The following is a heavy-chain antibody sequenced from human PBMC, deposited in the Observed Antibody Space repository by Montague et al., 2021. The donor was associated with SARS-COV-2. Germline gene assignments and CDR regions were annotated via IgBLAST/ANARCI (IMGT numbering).Heavy chain of an antibody. CDR3: TSGREGNYNVMDV. V-gene: IGHV6-1*01. J-gene: IGHJ6*02. Sequence: CAISGDSVSSISATWNWVRQSPSRGLEWLGRTYYRSKWYNDYAVSVRGRVTINPDTSKNQSSLQLNSVTPEDTAIYYCTSGREGNYNVMDVWGQGTTVTVSS. D-gene: IGHD1-1*01. CDR1: GDSVSSISAT. CDR2: TYYRSKWYN.